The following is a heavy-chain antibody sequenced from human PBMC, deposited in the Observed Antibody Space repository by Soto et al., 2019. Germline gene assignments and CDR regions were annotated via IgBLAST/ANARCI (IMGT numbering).Heavy chain of an antibody. CDR2: ISAYNGNT. Sequence: QVQLVQSGAEVKKPGASVKVSCKASGYTFTSYGISWVRQAPGQGLEWMGWISAYNGNTNYAQKLQSRVTMTTDTSTSTAYMELRSLRSDDTAVYYCARLTIFGADYYYYGMDVWGQGTTVTVSS. CDR1: GYTFTSYG. J-gene: IGHJ6*02. V-gene: IGHV1-18*01. CDR3: ARLTIFGADYYYYGMDV. D-gene: IGHD3-3*01.